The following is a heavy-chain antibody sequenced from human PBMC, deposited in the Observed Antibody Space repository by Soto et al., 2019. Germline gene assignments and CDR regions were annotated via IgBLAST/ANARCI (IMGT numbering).Heavy chain of an antibody. Sequence: QVQLVESGGGVVQPGRSLRLSCAASGFTFSSYGMHWVRQVPGKGLEWVAVIWYDGSNKYYADSVKGRFTISRDNSKNSLYRQMNSLRAEDTAVYYGARDDYGDIHNRLHYWGQGTLVTVSS. J-gene: IGHJ4*02. CDR3: ARDDYGDIHNRLHY. CDR2: IWYDGSNK. CDR1: GFTFSSYG. V-gene: IGHV3-33*01. D-gene: IGHD4-17*01.